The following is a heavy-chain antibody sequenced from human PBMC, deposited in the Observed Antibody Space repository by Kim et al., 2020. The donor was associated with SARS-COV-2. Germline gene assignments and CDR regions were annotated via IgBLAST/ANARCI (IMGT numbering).Heavy chain of an antibody. J-gene: IGHJ4*02. Sequence: YNPALKSRVAISLDPSKNQFSLRLTSVTAADTAVYYCATITGYNYGSPFDYWGQGSRVTVS. D-gene: IGHD3-10*01. CDR3: ATITGYNYGSPFDY. V-gene: IGHV4-39*07.